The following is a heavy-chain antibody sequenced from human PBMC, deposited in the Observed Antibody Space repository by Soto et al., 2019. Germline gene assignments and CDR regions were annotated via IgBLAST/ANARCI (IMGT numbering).Heavy chain of an antibody. CDR1: GFTFSSYG. D-gene: IGHD3-9*01. CDR3: ARSGYYDILTGYFDY. Sequence: QVQLVESGAGVVQPGRSLRLSCAASGFTFSSYGMHWVRQAPGKGLEWVAVIWYDGSNKYYADSVKGRFTISRDNSKNTLYLQMNSLRAEDTAVYYCARSGYYDILTGYFDYWGQGTLVTVSS. CDR2: IWYDGSNK. J-gene: IGHJ4*02. V-gene: IGHV3-33*01.